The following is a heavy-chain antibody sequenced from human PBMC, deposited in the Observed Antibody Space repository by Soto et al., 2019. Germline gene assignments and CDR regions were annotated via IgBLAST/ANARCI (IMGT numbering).Heavy chain of an antibody. CDR2: ISYDGSNK. CDR1: GFTFSSYG. J-gene: IGHJ4*02. CDR3: AKEYSSSWRRDYFDY. Sequence: LRLSCAASGFTFSSYGMHWVRQAPGKGLEWVAVISYDGSNKYYADSVKGRFTISRDNSKNTLYLQMNSLRAEDTAVYYCAKEYSSSWRRDYFDYWGQGTLVTVSS. D-gene: IGHD6-13*01. V-gene: IGHV3-30*18.